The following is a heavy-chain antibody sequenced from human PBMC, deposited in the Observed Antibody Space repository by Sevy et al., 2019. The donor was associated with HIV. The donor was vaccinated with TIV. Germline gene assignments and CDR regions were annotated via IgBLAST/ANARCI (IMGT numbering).Heavy chain of an antibody. CDR3: ASKRGYNHGPFDY. J-gene: IGHJ4*02. V-gene: IGHV4-30-4*01. CDR1: GGSISSSDSY. D-gene: IGHD5-12*01. CDR2: IHYRGGT. Sequence: SETRSLTCTVSGGSISSSDSYWSWIRQPPGKGLEWIGYIHYRGGTYYNPFLKSRVAMSVDTSEKQFSLALSFLTAADTAVYYCASKRGYNHGPFDYWGQGTLVTVSS.